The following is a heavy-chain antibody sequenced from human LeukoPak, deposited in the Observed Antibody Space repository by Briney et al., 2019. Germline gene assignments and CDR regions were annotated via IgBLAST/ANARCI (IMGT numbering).Heavy chain of an antibody. CDR2: IQDSGIT. J-gene: IGHJ1*01. V-gene: IGHV4-4*09. CDR1: GDSVSSGY. CDR3: AGRGHRYSRD. D-gene: IGHD2-15*01. Sequence: PSETLSLICNVSGDSVSSGYWSWIRQSPGKGLEWIGFIQDSGITDYNPSLKSRLIISVDTSKNLFSLTLRSVTAADTAVYYCAGRGHRYSRDWGQGILVTVSS.